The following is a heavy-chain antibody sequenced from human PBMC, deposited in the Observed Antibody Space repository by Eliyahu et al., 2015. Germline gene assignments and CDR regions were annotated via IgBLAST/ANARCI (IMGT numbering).Heavy chain of an antibody. CDR2: INHSGST. V-gene: IGHV4-34*01. CDR3: ARVKVVVTRRRAFDI. D-gene: IGHD3-22*01. Sequence: QVQLQQWGAGLLKPSETLSLTCAVYGGSFSGYYWSWIRQPPGKGLEWIGEINHSGSTNHNPSLKSRVTISVDTSKNQFSLKLSSVTAADTAVYYCARVKVVVTRRRAFDIWGQGTMVTVSS. J-gene: IGHJ3*02. CDR1: GGSFSGYY.